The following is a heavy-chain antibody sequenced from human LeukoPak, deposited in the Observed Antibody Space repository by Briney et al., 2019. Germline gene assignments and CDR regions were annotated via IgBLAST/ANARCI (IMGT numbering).Heavy chain of an antibody. J-gene: IGHJ4*02. CDR3: ARHLSYGSGSYYNFAY. CDR2: IKQDGSEK. CDR1: GFTFSSYW. Sequence: PGGSLRLSCAASGFTFSSYWMSWVRQAPGKGLEWVANIKQDGSEKYYVDSVKGRFTISRDNAKDSLYLQMNSLRAEDTAVYYCARHLSYGSGSYYNFAYWGQGTLVTVSS. D-gene: IGHD3-10*01. V-gene: IGHV3-7*01.